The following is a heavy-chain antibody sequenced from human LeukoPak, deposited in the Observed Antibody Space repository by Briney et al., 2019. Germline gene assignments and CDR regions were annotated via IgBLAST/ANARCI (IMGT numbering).Heavy chain of an antibody. J-gene: IGHJ4*02. D-gene: IGHD4-17*01. V-gene: IGHV3-33*01. Sequence: GGSLRLSCAASGCSFSNYDMHWVRQAPGRGLEWVAVIWYDGSNKYYADSVKGRFTIPRDNSKNTLYLQMNSLRVEDTAVYYCARGDPTVTTKQNFDYWGQGTLVTVSS. CDR3: ARGDPTVTTKQNFDY. CDR2: IWYDGSNK. CDR1: GCSFSNYD.